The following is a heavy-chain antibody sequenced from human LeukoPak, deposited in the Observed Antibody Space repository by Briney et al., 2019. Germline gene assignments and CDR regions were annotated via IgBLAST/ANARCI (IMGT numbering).Heavy chain of an antibody. J-gene: IGHJ4*02. Sequence: PSETLSLTCTVSGGSISTYDWSWIRQPAGKGLEWIGHIYISESTNYNPSLKSRVTISVDTSKNQFSLKLSSVTAADTAVYYCARVGEYYDSSGYYDYWGQGTLVTVSS. V-gene: IGHV4-4*07. D-gene: IGHD3-22*01. CDR1: GGSISTYD. CDR3: ARVGEYYDSSGYYDY. CDR2: IYISEST.